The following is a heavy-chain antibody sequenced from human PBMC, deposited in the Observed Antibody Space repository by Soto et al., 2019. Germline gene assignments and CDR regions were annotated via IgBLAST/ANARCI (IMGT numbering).Heavy chain of an antibody. D-gene: IGHD5-12*01. CDR1: GFSLSTSGVG. V-gene: IGHV2-5*01. CDR3: AHRRGSGYDLGGWFAP. Sequence: QITLKESGPTLVKPTQTLTLTCTFSGFSLSTSGVGVGWIRQPPGKALEWLALIYWNDDKRYSPSLKSRLTTPKDTSKTQVALKMTNMAPVDTATYSCAHRRGSGYDLGGWFAPWGQGPLVTVSS. CDR2: IYWNDDK. J-gene: IGHJ5*02.